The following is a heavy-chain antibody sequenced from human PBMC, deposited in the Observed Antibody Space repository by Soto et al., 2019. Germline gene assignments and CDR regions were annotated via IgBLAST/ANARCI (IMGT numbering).Heavy chain of an antibody. CDR2: IYYSGST. V-gene: IGHV4-61*01. J-gene: IGHJ4*02. CDR3: ARERSYSLV. Sequence: QVQLQESGPGLVKPSETLSLTYTVSGGSVSSGSYYWSWIRQPPGKGLEWIGYIYYSGSTNYNPSLRSRVTISVDTSKNQFSLKLSSVTAADTAVYYCARERSYSLVWGQGTLVTVPS. CDR1: GGSVSSGSYY. D-gene: IGHD1-26*01.